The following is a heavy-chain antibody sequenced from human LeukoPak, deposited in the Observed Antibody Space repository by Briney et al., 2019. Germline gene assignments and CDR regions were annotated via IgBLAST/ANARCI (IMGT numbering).Heavy chain of an antibody. V-gene: IGHV3-64*01. CDR1: GFTFSSYA. D-gene: IGHD6-25*01. Sequence: GGSLRLSCAASGFTFSSYAMHWVRQAPGKGLEYVSSIRANGDGAFYASSVKGRFIISRDNSKRTLYLQMGSLRVEDMAVYYCAVQQAATRAGWFDPWGQGTLVTVSS. CDR3: AVQQAATRAGWFDP. J-gene: IGHJ5*02. CDR2: IRANGDGA.